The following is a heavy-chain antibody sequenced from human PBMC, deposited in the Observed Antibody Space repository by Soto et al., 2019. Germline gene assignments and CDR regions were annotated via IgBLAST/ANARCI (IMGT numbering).Heavy chain of an antibody. CDR3: DKDISGAYSGPNYDA. CDR2: LNWNSVTP. CDR1: GFNFGDYA. J-gene: IGHJ4*02. D-gene: IGHD1-26*01. Sequence: PGGSLRLSCAASGFNFGDYAMHWVRQTPGQGLEWVSGLNWNSVTPGYGDSVKGRFSISRDNGKYALYLQMTSLRPEDTALYYCDKDISGAYSGPNYDAWGQGTLVTVSS. V-gene: IGHV3-9*01.